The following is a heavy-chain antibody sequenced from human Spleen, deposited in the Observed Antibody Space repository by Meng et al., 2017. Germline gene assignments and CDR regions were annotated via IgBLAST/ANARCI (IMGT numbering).Heavy chain of an antibody. CDR2: ISSYIGNT. V-gene: IGHV1-18*01. CDR3: ARDSNGIASALRT. D-gene: IGHD6-13*01. J-gene: IGHJ5*02. CDR1: GYTFTSYARYG. Sequence: QVQLGQSGAEVKKPGASGKVSCDASGYTFTSYARYGISWVRQAPGQGLEWMGWISSYIGNTNYAQKLQGRVTMTTETSTSTAYMELRSLRSDDTAVYYCARDSNGIASALRTWGQGTLVTVSS.